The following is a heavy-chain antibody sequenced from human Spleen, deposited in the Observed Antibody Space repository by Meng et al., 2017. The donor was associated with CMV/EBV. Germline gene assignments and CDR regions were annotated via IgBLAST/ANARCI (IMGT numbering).Heavy chain of an antibody. V-gene: IGHV3-30-3*01. D-gene: IGHD2-2*01. CDR1: GFTFSNHA. J-gene: IGHJ4*02. Sequence: GESLKISCGASGFTFSNHAMNWVRQTPGKGLEWVAVISYHGTNKYYADSAKGRFTISRDNSKNTLYLQMNSLRPEDTAVYYCATALNPYCSSTSCPPDYWGQGTLVTVSS. CDR2: ISYHGTNK. CDR3: ATALNPYCSSTSCPPDY.